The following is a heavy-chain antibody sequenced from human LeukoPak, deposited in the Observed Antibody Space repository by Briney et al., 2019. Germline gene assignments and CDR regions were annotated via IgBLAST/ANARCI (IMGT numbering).Heavy chain of an antibody. D-gene: IGHD2-8*01. J-gene: IGHJ4*02. CDR2: ISLTGLT. CDR3: SRENGAFSPFGY. CDR1: GGSISNTNW. V-gene: IGHV4-4*02. Sequence: SGTLSLTCGVSGGSISNTNWWSWVRQPPGQGLEWIGEISLTGLTHYNPSLESRVTVSLGKSKNHLSLNFTSVTAADTAVYYCSRENGAFSPFGYWGQGILVTV.